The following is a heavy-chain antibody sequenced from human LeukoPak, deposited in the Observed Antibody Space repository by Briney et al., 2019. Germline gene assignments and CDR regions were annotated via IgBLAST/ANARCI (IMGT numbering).Heavy chain of an antibody. Sequence: GGSLRLSCAASGFTFSSYEMNWVRQAPGKGLEGVSYISSSGSTIYYADSVKGRFTISRDNAKNSLYLQMNSLRAEDTAVYYCARDHSSSWDDAFDIWGQGTMVTVSS. CDR2: ISSSGSTI. CDR3: ARDHSSSWDDAFDI. D-gene: IGHD6-13*01. J-gene: IGHJ3*02. V-gene: IGHV3-48*03. CDR1: GFTFSSYE.